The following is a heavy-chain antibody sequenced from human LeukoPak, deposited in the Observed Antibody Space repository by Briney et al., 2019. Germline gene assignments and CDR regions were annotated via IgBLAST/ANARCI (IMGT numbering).Heavy chain of an antibody. V-gene: IGHV3-23*01. CDR3: AKDYSSIAAAGMEEAFGY. Sequence: QPGGSLRLSCAASGFTFSSYAMSWVRQAPGKWLESVSAISDSGGSTYYADSVKGRFTISRDNSKNTLYLQMISLRAEDTAVYYCAKDYSSIAAAGMEEAFGYWGQGTLVTVSS. CDR2: ISDSGGST. D-gene: IGHD6-13*01. J-gene: IGHJ4*02. CDR1: GFTFSSYA.